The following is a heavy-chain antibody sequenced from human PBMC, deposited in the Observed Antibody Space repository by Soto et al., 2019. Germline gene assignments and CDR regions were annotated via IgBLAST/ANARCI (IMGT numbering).Heavy chain of an antibody. Sequence: SSETLSLTCTVSGGSISSGANYWNWIRQHPGKGLEWIGYIHYSGSTYYSGSTSYNPSLKGRVTISLDTSKNQFSLKLSSVTAADTAVYYCARGWRGYTYGFDYWGQGTLVTVSS. J-gene: IGHJ4*02. CDR2: IHYSGSTYYSGST. V-gene: IGHV4-31*03. CDR3: ARGWRGYTYGFDY. D-gene: IGHD5-18*01. CDR1: GGSISSGANY.